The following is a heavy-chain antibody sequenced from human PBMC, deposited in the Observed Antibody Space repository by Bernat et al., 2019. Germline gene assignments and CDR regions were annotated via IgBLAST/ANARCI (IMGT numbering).Heavy chain of an antibody. CDR2: INSDGSST. D-gene: IGHD3-22*01. J-gene: IGHJ2*01. CDR1: GFTFSSYW. V-gene: IGHV3-74*01. Sequence: EVQLVESGGGLVQPGGSLRLSCAASGFTFSSYWMHWVRQAPGKGLVWVSRINSDGSSTSYADSVKGRFTISRDNAQNTRYLQMNSLRAEDTAVYYCASASNYYDSSGYYSRGNWYFDLWGRGTLVTVSS. CDR3: ASASNYYDSSGYYSRGNWYFDL.